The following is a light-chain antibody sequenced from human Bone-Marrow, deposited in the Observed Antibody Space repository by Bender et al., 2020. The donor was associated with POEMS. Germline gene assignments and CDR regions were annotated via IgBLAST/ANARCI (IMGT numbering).Light chain of an antibody. J-gene: IGLJ3*02. V-gene: IGLV3-25*03. Sequence: SYELTQPPSVSVSPGQTARITCSGDALSMQDAYWYQQKPGQAPVLVIYRDSERPSGIPERFSGSSSGTTVTLTISGVQAEDEADYYCQSADNSGPYVVFGGGTKLTVL. CDR1: ALSMQD. CDR3: QSADNSGPYVV. CDR2: RDS.